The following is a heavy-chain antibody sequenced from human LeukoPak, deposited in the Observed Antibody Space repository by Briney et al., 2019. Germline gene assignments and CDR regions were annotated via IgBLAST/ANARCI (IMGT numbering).Heavy chain of an antibody. CDR2: ISGRGP. CDR1: GFTFSSYA. J-gene: IGHJ4*02. D-gene: IGHD2-15*01. CDR3: AKLAASAAPHEALDY. Sequence: GGSLTLSCAASGFTFSSYAMSWVRQAPGKGLEWVSGISGRGPHYADSVKGRFTISRDNSKNTLYLQMDSLRAEDTAVYYCAKLAASAAPHEALDYWGQGTLVTVSS. V-gene: IGHV3-23*01.